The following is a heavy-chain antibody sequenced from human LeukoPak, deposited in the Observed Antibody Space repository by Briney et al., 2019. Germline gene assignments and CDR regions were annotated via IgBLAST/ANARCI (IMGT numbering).Heavy chain of an antibody. D-gene: IGHD4-11*01. V-gene: IGHV3-21*04. CDR2: ISSSSNYI. J-gene: IGHJ4*02. Sequence: PGGSLRLSCAASGFTFSSYSMNWVRQAPGKGLEWGSSISSSSNYIYYADSVKGRFTISRDNAKNSLYLQMNSLRAEDTAMYYCARLSTVTIRYFDYWRQGTLVTVSS. CDR3: ARLSTVTIRYFDY. CDR1: GFTFSSYS.